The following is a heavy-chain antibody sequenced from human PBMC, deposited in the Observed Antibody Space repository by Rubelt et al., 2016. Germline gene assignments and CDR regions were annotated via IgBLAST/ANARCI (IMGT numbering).Heavy chain of an antibody. Sequence: GGGLVQPGGSLRLSCAASGFTFSTYAMSWVRQAPGKGLEWVSSIRRGGDTYYADSVKGRFTISRDNSKNTLYLQMNGLRAEDTAVYYCANPACTGDCLPTFDYWGQGTLVTVSS. CDR1: GFTFSTYA. J-gene: IGHJ4*02. CDR3: ANPACTGDCLPTFDY. D-gene: IGHD2-21*02. CDR2: IRRGGDT. V-gene: IGHV3-23*01.